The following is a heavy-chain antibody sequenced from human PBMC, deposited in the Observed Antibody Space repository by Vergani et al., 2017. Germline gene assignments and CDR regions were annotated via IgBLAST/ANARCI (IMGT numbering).Heavy chain of an antibody. D-gene: IGHD3-22*01. Sequence: EVQLVESGGGLVQPGGSLRLSCAASGFTVSSNYMSWVRQAPGKGLEWVSVIYSGGSTYYADSVKGRFTISRDNSKNTLYLQMNSLRAEDTAVYYCARDSSLTMINYWGQGTLVTVSS. V-gene: IGHV3-66*02. J-gene: IGHJ4*02. CDR2: IYSGGST. CDR1: GFTVSSNY. CDR3: ARDSSLTMINY.